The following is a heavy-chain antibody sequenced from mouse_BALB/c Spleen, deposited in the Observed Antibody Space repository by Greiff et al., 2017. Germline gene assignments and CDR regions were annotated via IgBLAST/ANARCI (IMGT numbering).Heavy chain of an antibody. CDR1: GFTFSSYG. CDR2: ISSGGSYT. Sequence: EVHLVESGGDLVKPGGSLKLSCAASGFTFSSYGMSWVRQTPDKRLEWVATISSGGSYTYYPDSVKGRFTISRDNAKNTLYLQMSSLKSEDTAMYYCARHNYGNYVGYFDVWGAGTTVTVSS. D-gene: IGHD2-1*01. V-gene: IGHV5-6*01. CDR3: ARHNYGNYVGYFDV. J-gene: IGHJ1*01.